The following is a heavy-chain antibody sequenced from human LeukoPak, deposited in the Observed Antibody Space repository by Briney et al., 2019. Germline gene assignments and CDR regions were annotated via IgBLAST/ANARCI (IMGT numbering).Heavy chain of an antibody. CDR2: TYYRSRWYN. J-gene: IGHJ5*02. V-gene: IGHV6-1*01. D-gene: IGHD2-2*01. CDR1: GDSVSSNSAA. CDR3: ARDLDVVVPAADFNWFDP. Sequence: SQTLSLTCAISGDSVSSNSAAWNWIRQSPSRGLEWLGRTYYRSRWYNDYAVSVKSRITINPDTSKNQFSLQLNPVTPEDTAVYYCARDLDVVVPAADFNWFDPWGQGTLVTVSS.